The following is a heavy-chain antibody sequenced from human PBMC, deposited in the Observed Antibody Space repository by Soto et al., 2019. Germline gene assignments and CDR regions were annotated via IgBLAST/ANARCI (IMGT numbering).Heavy chain of an antibody. J-gene: IGHJ6*03. CDR3: ARDPPYSSGWYPYYYYYMDV. D-gene: IGHD6-19*01. V-gene: IGHV3-74*01. CDR2: INSDGSST. CDR1: GFTFSSYW. Sequence: GGSLRLSCAASGFTFSSYWMHWVRQAPGKGLVWVSRINSDGSSTSYADSVKGRFTISRANAKNTLYLQMNSRRAEDTAVYSCARDPPYSSGWYPYYYYYMDVWGKGTTVTVSS.